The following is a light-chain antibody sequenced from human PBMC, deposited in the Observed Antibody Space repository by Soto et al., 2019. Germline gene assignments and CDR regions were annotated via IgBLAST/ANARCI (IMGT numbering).Light chain of an antibody. J-gene: IGKJ5*01. Sequence: IVLTQSPGTLALSPGEGATLACRASQSVSSSYLAWYQQKPGQAPRLLIYGASSRATGIPDRFSGSGSGTDFTLTIRRLEPEDFAVYSCQQRTVWPPITFGQGTRLEIK. CDR2: GAS. V-gene: IGKV3D-20*02. CDR1: QSVSSSY. CDR3: QQRTVWPPIT.